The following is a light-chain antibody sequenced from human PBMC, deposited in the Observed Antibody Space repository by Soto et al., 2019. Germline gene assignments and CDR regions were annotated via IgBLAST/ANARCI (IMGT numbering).Light chain of an antibody. J-gene: IGLJ1*01. CDR1: SSDVGGYNY. V-gene: IGLV2-14*01. Sequence: QSVLTQPASVSGSPGQSITISCTGTSSDVGGYNYVSWYQQHPGKAPKLMIYEVSNRPSGVSNRCSGSKSGNTASLTISGLQAEDEADYYCSSYTSSSTLVCGTGTKVTVL. CDR2: EVS. CDR3: SSYTSSSTLV.